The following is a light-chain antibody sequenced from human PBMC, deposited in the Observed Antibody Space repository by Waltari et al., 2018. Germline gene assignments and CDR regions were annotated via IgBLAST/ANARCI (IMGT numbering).Light chain of an antibody. CDR2: GAT. V-gene: IGKV3-11*01. CDR1: QSASKY. Sequence: EIVLTQSPATLSLSPGERATLSCRASQSASKYVAWDQQRPRQPPRLLIYGATNRAAGVPDRFDALASGTDFTLTINSLEPEDFAVYYCEQRNDWPLTFGGGTRVEIK. CDR3: EQRNDWPLT. J-gene: IGKJ4*01.